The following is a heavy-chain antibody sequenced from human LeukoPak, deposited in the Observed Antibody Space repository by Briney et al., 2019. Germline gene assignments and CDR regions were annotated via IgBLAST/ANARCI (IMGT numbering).Heavy chain of an antibody. CDR2: IDYDSSHI. CDR1: GFTFSSSA. CDR3: ARDPERYLRMGHYDY. Sequence: PGGSLRLSCAGSGFTFSSSAMNWVRQVPGKGLEWVSSIDYDSSHIYYAASVRGRFSISRDNARDSVYLQMDSLRADDTAVYYCARDPERYLRMGHYDYWDQGTLVIVSS. J-gene: IGHJ4*02. V-gene: IGHV3-21*01. D-gene: IGHD3-16*01.